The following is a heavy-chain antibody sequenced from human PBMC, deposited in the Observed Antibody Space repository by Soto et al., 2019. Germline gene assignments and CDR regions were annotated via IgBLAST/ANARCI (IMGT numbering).Heavy chain of an antibody. J-gene: IGHJ4*02. CDR2: ISGSGGST. V-gene: IGHV3-23*01. CDR1: GFTFSSYA. CDR3: AKPIVATIDYFDY. Sequence: LRLSCAASGFTFSSYAMSWVRQAPGKGLEWVSAISGSGGSTYYADSVKGRFTISRDNSKNTLYLQMNSLRAEDTAVYYCAKPIVATIDYFDYWGQGTLVTVSS. D-gene: IGHD5-12*01.